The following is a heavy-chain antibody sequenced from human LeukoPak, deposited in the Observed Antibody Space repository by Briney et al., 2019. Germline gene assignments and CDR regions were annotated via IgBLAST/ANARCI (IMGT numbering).Heavy chain of an antibody. J-gene: IGHJ5*02. CDR1: AFPFSSYL. D-gene: IGHD3-10*01. Sequence: ASVKVSCKASAFPFSSYLMHWMRQAPGQGLEWMGLIDPSGGSTGYAQKFQGRVTMTRDTSTSTVYMELSSLRSDDTAIYYCARDLGLRGVTNWFDPWGQGTLVTVSS. CDR3: ARDLGLRGVTNWFDP. CDR2: IDPSGGST. V-gene: IGHV1-46*01.